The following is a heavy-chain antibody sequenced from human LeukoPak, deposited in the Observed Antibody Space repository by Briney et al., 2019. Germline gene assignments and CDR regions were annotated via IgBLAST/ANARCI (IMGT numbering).Heavy chain of an antibody. V-gene: IGHV4-39*07. CDR2: IHDSGIT. CDR3: ARVFRQRPYYYDSSGYYGH. Sequence: PSETLSLTCAVSGDSSYSSIYYWAWVRQPPGKGLEWIGKIHDSGITNYNPSLKSRVTFSVDTSKKQFSLKLSSVTAADTAVYYCARVFRQRPYYYDSSGYYGHWGQGTLVTVSS. J-gene: IGHJ4*02. CDR1: GDSSYSSIYY. D-gene: IGHD3-22*01.